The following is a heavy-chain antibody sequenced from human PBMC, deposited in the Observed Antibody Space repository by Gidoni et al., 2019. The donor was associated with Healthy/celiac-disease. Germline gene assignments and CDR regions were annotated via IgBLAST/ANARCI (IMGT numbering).Heavy chain of an antibody. Sequence: QVQLQQWGAGLLKPSETLSLTCAVYGGSFSGYYWSWIRQPPGKGLEWIGEINHSGSTNYNPSLKSRVTISVDTSKNQFSLKLGSVTAADTAVYYCARGHNWNYDYWGQGTLVTVSS. CDR3: ARGHNWNYDY. CDR2: INHSGST. D-gene: IGHD1-7*01. V-gene: IGHV4-34*01. CDR1: GGSFSGYY. J-gene: IGHJ4*02.